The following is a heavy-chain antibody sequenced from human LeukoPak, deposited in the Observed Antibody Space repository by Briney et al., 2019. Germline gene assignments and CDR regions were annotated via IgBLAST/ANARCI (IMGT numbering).Heavy chain of an antibody. V-gene: IGHV3-11*01. J-gene: IGHJ6*03. CDR3: GRDVRETSSGWSRHYYYMDV. CDR2: ISYSGSTI. D-gene: IGHD6-19*01. Sequence: PGGSLRLSCVASGFTFSDYYMSWIRQAPGKGLEWVSYISYSGSTIYFADSVKGRFTISRDNAQNSLYLQMNCRRAEERAVYSCGRDVRETSSGWSRHYYYMDVWSKGTTVTVSS. CDR1: GFTFSDYY.